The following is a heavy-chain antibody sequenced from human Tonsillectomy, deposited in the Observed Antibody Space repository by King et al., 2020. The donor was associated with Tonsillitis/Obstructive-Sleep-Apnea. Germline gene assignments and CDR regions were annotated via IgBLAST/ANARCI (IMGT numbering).Heavy chain of an antibody. Sequence: QLQESGPGLVKPSQTLSLTCTVSGGSISSGAYYWSWTRQHPGKGLEWIGDIHYSGSTYYNPSLKSRVTMSVDTSNNQFSLKLSSVTAADTAFYYCARGREFPPGFDYWGQGTLVTVSS. CDR3: ARGREFPPGFDY. V-gene: IGHV4-31*03. CDR1: GGSISSGAYY. D-gene: IGHD3-10*01. J-gene: IGHJ4*02. CDR2: IHYSGST.